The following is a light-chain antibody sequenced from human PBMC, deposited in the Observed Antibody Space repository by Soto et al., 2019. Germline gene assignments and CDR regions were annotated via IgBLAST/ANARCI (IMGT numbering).Light chain of an antibody. V-gene: IGKV3-15*01. Sequence: IVMTQSPATLSVSPGESAPLSCRASQSVSSNLAWYQHKPGQAPRLLIYGASTRATGIPARFSGSGSGTEFALTISSLQSEDFAIYYCQHYNNWSSFGQGTRLEIK. CDR2: GAS. CDR3: QHYNNWSS. J-gene: IGKJ5*01. CDR1: QSVSSN.